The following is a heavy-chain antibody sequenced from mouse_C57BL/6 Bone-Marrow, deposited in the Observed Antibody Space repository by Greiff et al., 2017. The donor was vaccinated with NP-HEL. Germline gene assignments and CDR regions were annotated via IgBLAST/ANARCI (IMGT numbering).Heavy chain of an antibody. D-gene: IGHD1-1*01. CDR2: IDPNSGGT. CDR1: GYTFTNYW. Sequence: QVQLKQPGAELVKPGASVKLSCKASGYTFTNYWMHWVKQRPGRGLEWIGRIDPNSGGTKYNEKFKSKATLTVDTPSSTAYMQLSSLTSEDSAVYYCARYDYGSGYFDYWGQGTTLTVSS. J-gene: IGHJ2*01. V-gene: IGHV1-72*01. CDR3: ARYDYGSGYFDY.